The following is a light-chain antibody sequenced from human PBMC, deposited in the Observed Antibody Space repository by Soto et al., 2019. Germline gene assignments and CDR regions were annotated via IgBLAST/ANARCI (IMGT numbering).Light chain of an antibody. CDR3: HQRTRWPPT. J-gene: IGKJ4*01. CDR1: QSISVY. Sequence: EIVLSQSPATLSLSPGERASLSCRASQSISVYLAWYQQKSGQPPRLLIYDASNRATGIPARFSGSGSGTDFTLTISSLEPEDFAVYYCHQRTRWPPTFGVGTKVEI. CDR2: DAS. V-gene: IGKV3-11*01.